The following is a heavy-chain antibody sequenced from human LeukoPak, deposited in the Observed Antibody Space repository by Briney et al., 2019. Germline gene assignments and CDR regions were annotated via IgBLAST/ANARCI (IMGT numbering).Heavy chain of an antibody. CDR2: INWNGGRT. J-gene: IGHJ4*02. CDR3: ARDLDYYDSSGYYWGY. V-gene: IGHV3-20*04. CDR1: GFTFDDYG. Sequence: GGSLRLSCAASGFTFDDYGMSWVRHAPGKGLEWVSGINWNGGRTGYADSVKGRFTISRDNAKNSLYLQMNSLRAEDTALYYCARDLDYYDSSGYYWGYWGQGTLVTVSS. D-gene: IGHD3-22*01.